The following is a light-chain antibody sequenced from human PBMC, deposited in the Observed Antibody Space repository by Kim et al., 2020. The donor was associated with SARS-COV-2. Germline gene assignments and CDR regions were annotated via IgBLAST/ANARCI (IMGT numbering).Light chain of an antibody. Sequence: SPGERATLSCRASQSVTNYLAWYQQKPGQAPRLLIYGASTRATGIPARFSGSGSGTEFTLTISSLQSEDFAVYYCHQYNDWPPYTFGQGTKLEIK. V-gene: IGKV3-15*01. CDR2: GAS. CDR3: HQYNDWPPYT. J-gene: IGKJ2*01. CDR1: QSVTNY.